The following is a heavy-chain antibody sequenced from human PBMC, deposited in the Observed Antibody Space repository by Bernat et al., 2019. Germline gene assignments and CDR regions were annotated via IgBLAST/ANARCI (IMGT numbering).Heavy chain of an antibody. Sequence: EVQLVESGGGLVQPGGSLRLACAASGFTFSSYWMHWVRQAPGKGLDWVSRINRDGRITSYADSVRGRFTIARDNAKNTLFLQLSSLRAEDTAVYYCVRIGYSTSSLGIDYWGQGALVIVSS. J-gene: IGHJ4*02. V-gene: IGHV3-74*01. CDR2: INRDGRIT. D-gene: IGHD6-6*01. CDR1: GFTFSSYW. CDR3: VRIGYSTSSLGIDY.